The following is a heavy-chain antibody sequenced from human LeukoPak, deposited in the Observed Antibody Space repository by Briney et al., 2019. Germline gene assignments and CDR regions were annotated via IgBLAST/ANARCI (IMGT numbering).Heavy chain of an antibody. CDR2: ISGTGGST. J-gene: IGHJ5*02. Sequence: GGSLRLSCAASGFTFSTYAMTWVRQAPGKGLEWVSLISGTGGSTYYADSVKGRFTISRDNSKNTLYLQMNSPRAEDTAVYYCAKDYEPLVGVHRWGDWFDPWGQGTLVTVSS. D-gene: IGHD1-26*01. V-gene: IGHV3-23*01. CDR1: GFTFSTYA. CDR3: AKDYEPLVGVHRWGDWFDP.